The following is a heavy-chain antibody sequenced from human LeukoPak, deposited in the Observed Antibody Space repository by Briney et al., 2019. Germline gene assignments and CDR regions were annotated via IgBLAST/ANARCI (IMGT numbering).Heavy chain of an antibody. V-gene: IGHV3-23*01. D-gene: IGHD2-21*01. CDR2: IASDGDT. CDR3: AKEAYRHLDLHS. Sequence: PGGSLRLSCAASGFTLSRYARNWVRQAPGKGLEWVSSIASDGDTFYADSGKGGVTISRDMSKNTLHLQMNGLRAHDTAVYFCAKEAYRHLDLHSWGQGTLVTVSS. CDR1: GFTLSRYA. J-gene: IGHJ4*02.